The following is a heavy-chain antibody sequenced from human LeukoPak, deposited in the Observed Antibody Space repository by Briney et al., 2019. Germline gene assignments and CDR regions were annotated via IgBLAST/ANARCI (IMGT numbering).Heavy chain of an antibody. D-gene: IGHD3-9*01. CDR1: GFTFSSYA. CDR3: ARETRLPHNDILINRRAFDI. Sequence: GGSLRLSCAASGFTFSSYAMSWVRQAPGKGLEWVSAISGSGGSTYYADSVKGRFTISRDNSKSTLFLQMNSLTIEDTAVYYCARETRLPHNDILINRRAFDIWGQGTILTVSS. J-gene: IGHJ3*02. CDR2: ISGSGGST. V-gene: IGHV3-23*01.